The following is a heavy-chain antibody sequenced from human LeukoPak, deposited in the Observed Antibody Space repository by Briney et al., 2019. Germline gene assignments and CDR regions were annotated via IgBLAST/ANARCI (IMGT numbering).Heavy chain of an antibody. CDR3: AKDFIVRELLPHDAFDI. D-gene: IGHD1-26*01. CDR2: ISGSGGST. J-gene: IGHJ3*02. V-gene: IGHV3-23*01. Sequence: PGGSLRLSCAASGFTFSSYAMSWVRQAPGKGLERVSAISGSGGSTYYADSVKGRFTISRDNSKNTLYLQMNSLRAEDTAVYYCAKDFIVRELLPHDAFDIWGQGTMVTVSS. CDR1: GFTFSSYA.